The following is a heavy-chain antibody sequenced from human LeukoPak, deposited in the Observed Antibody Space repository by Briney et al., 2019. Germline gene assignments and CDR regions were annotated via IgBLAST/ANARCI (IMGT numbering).Heavy chain of an antibody. CDR1: GGSIRSYY. V-gene: IGHV4-59*12. Sequence: SETLSLTCTVSGGSIRSYYWSWIRQPPGKGLEWIGYIYYSGSTNYNPSLKSRVTMSVDTSKNQFSLKLSSVTAADTAVYYCARDNLLVPAVGSSGYYYTNWGQGTLVTVSS. CDR3: ARDNLLVPAVGSSGYYYTN. J-gene: IGHJ4*02. D-gene: IGHD3-22*01. CDR2: IYYSGST.